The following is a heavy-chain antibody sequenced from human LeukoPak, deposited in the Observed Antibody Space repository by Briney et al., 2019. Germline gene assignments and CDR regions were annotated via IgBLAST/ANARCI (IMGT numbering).Heavy chain of an antibody. CDR3: ARDLLLWFGELLTNPSDAFDI. CDR2: IWYDGSNK. CDR1: GFTFSSYA. D-gene: IGHD3-10*01. V-gene: IGHV3-33*08. J-gene: IGHJ3*02. Sequence: GGSLRLSCAASGFTFSSYAMHWVRQAPGKGLEWVAVIWYDGSNKYYAGSVKGRFTISRDNSKNTLYLQMNSLRAEDTAVYYCARDLLLWFGELLTNPSDAFDIWGQGTMVTVSS.